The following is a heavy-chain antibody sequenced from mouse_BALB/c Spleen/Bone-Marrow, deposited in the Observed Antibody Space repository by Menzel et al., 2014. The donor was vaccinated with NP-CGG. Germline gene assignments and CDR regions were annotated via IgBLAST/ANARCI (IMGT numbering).Heavy chain of an antibody. Sequence: EVKLVESGGGLVQPGGSLKISCAASGFTFSSYIMSWVRQTPEKRLKWVAYISNGGGRTYYPDTVKGRFTISRDNAKNTLYLQMISLKSEDTAMYYCARQGVYYGKTYYAMDYWGQGTSVTVSS. V-gene: IGHV5-12-2*01. J-gene: IGHJ4*01. D-gene: IGHD2-1*01. CDR2: ISNGGGRT. CDR1: GFTFSSYI. CDR3: ARQGVYYGKTYYAMDY.